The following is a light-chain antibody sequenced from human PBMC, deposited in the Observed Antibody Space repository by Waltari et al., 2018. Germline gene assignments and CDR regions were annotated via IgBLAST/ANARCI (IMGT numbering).Light chain of an antibody. V-gene: IGKV1-5*03. CDR2: KAS. CDR1: QGISSW. CDR3: QQYNSYWHT. J-gene: IGKJ2*01. Sequence: DIQMTHSPSTLSASVGDRVTITCRASQGISSWLAWYQQKPGKAPKLLIYKASSLESGVPSRFSGSGSGTEFTLTISSLQPDDFATYYCQQYNSYWHTFGQGTKLEIK.